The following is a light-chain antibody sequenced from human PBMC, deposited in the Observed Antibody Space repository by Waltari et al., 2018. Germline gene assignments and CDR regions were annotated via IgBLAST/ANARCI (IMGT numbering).Light chain of an antibody. Sequence: DIVVTQSPLSLPVTPGEPASTSCTSTQSLLQSKGYNYLDWYLQKPGQAPQLLMYLGSNRASGVPDRFSGSGSGTNFTLKISRVEAEDVGVYYCMQALQPPWTFGQGTKVEI. J-gene: IGKJ1*01. V-gene: IGKV2-28*01. CDR3: MQALQPPWT. CDR1: QSLLQSKGYNY. CDR2: LGS.